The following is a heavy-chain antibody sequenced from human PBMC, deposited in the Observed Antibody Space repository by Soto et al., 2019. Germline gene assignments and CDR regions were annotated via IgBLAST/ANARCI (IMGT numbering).Heavy chain of an antibody. V-gene: IGHV4-39*01. CDR2: IYYSGST. J-gene: IGHJ5*02. Sequence: QLQLQESGPGLVKPSETLSLTCTVSGGSISSSSYYWGWIRQPPGKGLEWIGSIYYSGSTYYNPSLKSRVTISVDTSKNRFSLKLSSVTAADTAVYYCARHLTYSNSPFWFDPWGQGTLVTVSS. D-gene: IGHD4-4*01. CDR1: GGSISSSSYY. CDR3: ARHLTYSNSPFWFDP.